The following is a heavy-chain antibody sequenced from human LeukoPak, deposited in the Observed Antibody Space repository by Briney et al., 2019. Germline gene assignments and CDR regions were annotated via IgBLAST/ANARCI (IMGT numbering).Heavy chain of an antibody. CDR1: GFTFSSYA. CDR2: ITTSDGNT. D-gene: IGHD3-22*01. J-gene: IGHJ6*02. V-gene: IGHV3-23*01. CDR3: ASPAGYYDSSGYSYDYYYYGMDV. Sequence: GGSLRLSCAASGFTFSSYAMSWVRQAPGKGLEWVSTITTSDGNTYYADSVKGRFTISRDNSKNTLYLQMNSLRAEDTAVYYCASPAGYYDSSGYSYDYYYYGMDVWGQGTTVTVSS.